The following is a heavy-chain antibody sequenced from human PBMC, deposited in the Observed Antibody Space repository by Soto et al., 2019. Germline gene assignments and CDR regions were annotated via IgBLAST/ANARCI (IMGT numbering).Heavy chain of an antibody. J-gene: IGHJ4*02. V-gene: IGHV3-30-3*01. Sequence: GESLKISCAAYGFTFSRYPMHWVRQAPGKGLEWVAGISDDGSNIQYADSVKGRLTVSRDDSKSTLYLQMNSLGAEDTAEYFCAREEPHPAPLVFWGQGTQVTVSS. CDR3: AREEPHPAPLVF. CDR2: ISDDGSNI. CDR1: GFTFSRYP.